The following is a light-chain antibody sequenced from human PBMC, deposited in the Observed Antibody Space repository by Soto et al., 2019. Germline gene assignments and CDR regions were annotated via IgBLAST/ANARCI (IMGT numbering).Light chain of an antibody. CDR2: DVS. Sequence: QSALTQPASVSGSPGQSIAISCTGTSSDVGGYKYVSWYQQHPGKAPKLLIYDVSNRPSGVSDRFSGSKSGNTASLTISGLQSEDVADYYCSSYTSSSSYVFGTGTKVT. CDR3: SSYTSSSSYV. V-gene: IGLV2-14*01. J-gene: IGLJ1*01. CDR1: SSDVGGYKY.